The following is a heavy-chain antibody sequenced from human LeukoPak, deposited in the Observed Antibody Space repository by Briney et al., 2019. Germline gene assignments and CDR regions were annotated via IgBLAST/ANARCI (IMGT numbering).Heavy chain of an antibody. CDR1: GGSFSGYY. CDR3: ARGVSYYDSSGYYEAAHFDY. V-gene: IGHV4-34*01. Sequence: SETLSLTCAVYGGSFSGYYWSWIRQPPGKGLEWIGEINHSGSTNYNPSLKSRVTISVDTSKNQFSLNLSSVTAADTAVYYCARGVSYYDSSGYYEAAHFDYWGQGTLVTVSS. D-gene: IGHD3-22*01. J-gene: IGHJ4*02. CDR2: INHSGST.